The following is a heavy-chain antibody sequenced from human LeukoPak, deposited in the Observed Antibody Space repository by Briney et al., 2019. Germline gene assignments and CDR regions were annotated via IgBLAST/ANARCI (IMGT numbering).Heavy chain of an antibody. CDR1: GYTFADYY. J-gene: IGHJ5*02. Sequence: ASVKVSCKASGYTFADYYMQWVRQAPGQGLEWMGWINPNNGGTNYAQKFQGRVTMTRDTSISTAYMELSSLRSDDSAVYYCARGLGPIAMFDPWGQGTLVTVSS. D-gene: IGHD6-6*01. V-gene: IGHV1-2*02. CDR2: INPNNGGT. CDR3: ARGLGPIAMFDP.